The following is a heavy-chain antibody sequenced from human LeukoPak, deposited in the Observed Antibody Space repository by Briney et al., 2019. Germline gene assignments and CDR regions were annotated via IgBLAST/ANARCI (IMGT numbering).Heavy chain of an antibody. CDR1: GFTFSSYE. V-gene: IGHV3-48*03. CDR2: ISSSSTST. J-gene: IGHJ4*02. D-gene: IGHD3-10*01. CDR3: ARGAKASDYYGSGSLNY. Sequence: GGSLRLSCAASGFTFSSYEMNWVRQAPGKGLEWVSYISSSSTSTFYTDSVKGRFTISRDNAKTSLYLQMSSLRAEDTAVYYCARGAKASDYYGSGSLNYWGQGTLVTVSS.